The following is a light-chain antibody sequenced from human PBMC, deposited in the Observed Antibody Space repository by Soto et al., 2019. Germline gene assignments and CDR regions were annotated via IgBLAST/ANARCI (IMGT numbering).Light chain of an antibody. J-gene: IGLJ2*01. CDR2: DVT. CDR1: SSDVGGYNY. V-gene: IGLV2-11*01. Sequence: QSVLTQPRSVSGSPGQSVAISFTGTSSDVGGYNYVSWYRQHPGRAPKLLLYDVTKRPSGVPDRFSGSKSGNTASLTISGLQADDEADYYCCSYAGSYIVVIGGGTKVTVL. CDR3: CSYAGSYIVV.